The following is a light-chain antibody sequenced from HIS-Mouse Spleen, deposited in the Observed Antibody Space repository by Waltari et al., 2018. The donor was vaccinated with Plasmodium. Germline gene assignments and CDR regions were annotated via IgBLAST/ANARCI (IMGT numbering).Light chain of an antibody. V-gene: IGKV4-1*01. CDR2: WAS. CDR1: QRVLYSSNNKNY. J-gene: IGKJ4*01. CDR3: QQYYCTPLT. Sequence: DIVMTQSPDSLAVSLGERATINCKSSQRVLYSSNNKNYLAWYQQKPGQPPKLLIYWASTRESGVPDRFSGSGSGTDFTLTISSLQAEDVAVYYCQQYYCTPLTFGGGTKVEIK.